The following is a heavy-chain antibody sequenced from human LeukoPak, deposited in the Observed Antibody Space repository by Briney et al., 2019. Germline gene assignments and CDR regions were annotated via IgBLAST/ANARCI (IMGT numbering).Heavy chain of an antibody. Sequence: ASVKVSCKASGYTFTGYYMHWVRQAPGQGLEWMGWINPNSGGTNYAQKFQGRVTMTRDTSISTAYMELSRLRSDDTAVYYCARSLLFYYDSGGSGRSTLSDYWGQGTLVTVSS. CDR1: GYTFTGYY. CDR2: INPNSGGT. J-gene: IGHJ4*02. V-gene: IGHV1-2*02. CDR3: ARSLLFYYDSGGSGRSTLSDY. D-gene: IGHD3-22*01.